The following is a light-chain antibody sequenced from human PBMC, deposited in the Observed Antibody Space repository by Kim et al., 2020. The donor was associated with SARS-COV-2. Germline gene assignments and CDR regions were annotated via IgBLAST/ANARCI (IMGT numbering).Light chain of an antibody. CDR1: QDISNY. Sequence: GDRVTITCRASQDISNYLAWFQLKPGKAPKLLIYAASALQPGVPSRFSGSGSGTDFTLTITSLQPEDVATYYCQKCDSAPWTFGQGTKVDIK. CDR3: QKCDSAPWT. J-gene: IGKJ1*01. CDR2: AAS. V-gene: IGKV1-27*01.